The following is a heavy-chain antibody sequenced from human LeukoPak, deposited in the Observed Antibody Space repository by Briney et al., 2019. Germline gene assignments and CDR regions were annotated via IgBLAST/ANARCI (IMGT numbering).Heavy chain of an antibody. J-gene: IGHJ4*02. V-gene: IGHV3-7*01. CDR3: AKAETKMATITRY. Sequence: GGSLRLSCVVSGLTFNSYWMTWVRQAPGKGLEWVANIKHDGSEMYYVDSVKGRFTVSRDNARNSLYLQMNSLRAEDTAVYYCAKAETKMATITRYWGQGTLVTVSS. D-gene: IGHD5-24*01. CDR1: GLTFNSYW. CDR2: IKHDGSEM.